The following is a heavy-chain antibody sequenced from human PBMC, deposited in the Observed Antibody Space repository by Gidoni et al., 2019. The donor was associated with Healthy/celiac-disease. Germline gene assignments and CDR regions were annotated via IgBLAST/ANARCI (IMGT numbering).Heavy chain of an antibody. CDR3: AKVRDSSGYPDLYFDY. D-gene: IGHD3-22*01. CDR2: ISGSGGST. CDR1: GFTFSSYA. Sequence: EVQLLESGGGLVQPGGSLRLSCSASGFTFSSYAMSWVRQAPGKGLEWVSAISGSGGSTYYADSVKGRFTISRDNSKNTLYLQMNSLRAEDTAVYYCAKVRDSSGYPDLYFDYWGQGTLVTVSS. V-gene: IGHV3-23*01. J-gene: IGHJ4*02.